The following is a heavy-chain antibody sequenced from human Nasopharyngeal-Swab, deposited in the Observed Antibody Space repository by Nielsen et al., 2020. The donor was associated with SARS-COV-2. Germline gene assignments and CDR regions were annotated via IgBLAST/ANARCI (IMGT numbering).Heavy chain of an antibody. V-gene: IGHV3-30*04. Sequence: SLKISCAASGFTFSSYAMHWVRQAPGKGPEWVAVISYDGSNKYYADSVKGRFTISRDNSKNTLYLQMNSLRAEDTAVYYCARGDIVATTPPDYWGQGTLVTVSS. CDR3: ARGDIVATTPPDY. J-gene: IGHJ4*02. D-gene: IGHD5-12*01. CDR2: ISYDGSNK. CDR1: GFTFSSYA.